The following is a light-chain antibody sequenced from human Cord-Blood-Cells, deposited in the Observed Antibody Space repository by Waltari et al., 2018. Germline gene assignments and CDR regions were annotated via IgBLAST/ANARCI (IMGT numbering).Light chain of an antibody. CDR1: QSVSSTY. CDR2: GAS. J-gene: IGKJ2*03. V-gene: IGKV3-20*01. CDR3: QQYGSSPS. Sequence: EIVLTQSPGPLSLSPGERATLSCRASQSVSSTYLAWYQQTPGQAPSLLIYGASSRATGIPDRFSGSGSVTDFTLTISRLEPEDFAVYYCQQYGSSPSFGQGTKLEIK.